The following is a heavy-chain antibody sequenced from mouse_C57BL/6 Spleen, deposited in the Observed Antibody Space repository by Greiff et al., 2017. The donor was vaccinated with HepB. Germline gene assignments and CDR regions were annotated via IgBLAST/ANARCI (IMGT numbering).Heavy chain of an antibody. CDR2: IHPNSGST. Sequence: QVQLKQPGAELVKPGASVKLSCKASGYTFTSYWMHWVKQRPGQGLEWIGMIHPNSGSTNYNEKFKSKATLTVDKSSSTAYMQLSSLTSEDSAVYYCARWGGSGYLAWFAYWGQGTLVTVSA. CDR1: GYTFTSYW. J-gene: IGHJ3*01. D-gene: IGHD3-2*02. CDR3: ARWGGSGYLAWFAY. V-gene: IGHV1-64*01.